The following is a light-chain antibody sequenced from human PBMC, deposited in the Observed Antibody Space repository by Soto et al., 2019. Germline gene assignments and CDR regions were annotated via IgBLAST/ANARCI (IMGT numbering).Light chain of an antibody. CDR3: AQRHWPWT. Sequence: EIVVTQSPATLSLSLGERATLSCRTSQSVTDWVAWYQHRPGQAPRLLIFDASNRAPDIPARFSGSGYGTDFTLTISGPEPEDSAVYYCAQRHWPWTVGQGTKVEI. V-gene: IGKV3-11*01. CDR2: DAS. J-gene: IGKJ1*01. CDR1: QSVTDW.